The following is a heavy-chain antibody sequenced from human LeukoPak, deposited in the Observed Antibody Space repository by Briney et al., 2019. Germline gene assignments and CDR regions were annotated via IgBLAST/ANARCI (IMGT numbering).Heavy chain of an antibody. V-gene: IGHV4-39*07. J-gene: IGHJ4*02. D-gene: IGHD2-15*01. Sequence: SETLSLTCTVSGGSISSSSYYWGWIRQPPGKGLEWIGSIYYSGSTYYNPSLKSRVTISVDTSKNQFSLKLSSVTAADTAVYYCARIRKVAATLVGFDYWGQGTLVTVSS. CDR3: ARIRKVAATLVGFDY. CDR1: GGSISSSSYY. CDR2: IYYSGST.